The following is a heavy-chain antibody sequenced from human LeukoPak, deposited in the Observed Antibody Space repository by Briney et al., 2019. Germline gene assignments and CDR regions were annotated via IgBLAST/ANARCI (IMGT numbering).Heavy chain of an antibody. CDR2: IKQDGSEK. CDR3: ARVWSAANDY. D-gene: IGHD2-2*01. Sequence: GGSLRLSCAASGFTLSSYWMSWVRQAPGKGLEWVANIKQDGSEKYYVDSVKGRFTISRDNAKNTLYLQMNSLRAEDTAVYYCARVWSAANDYWGQGTLVTVSS. CDR1: GFTLSSYW. V-gene: IGHV3-7*01. J-gene: IGHJ4*02.